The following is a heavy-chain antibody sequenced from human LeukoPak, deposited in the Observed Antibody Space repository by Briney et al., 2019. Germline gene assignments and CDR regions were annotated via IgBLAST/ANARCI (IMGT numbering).Heavy chain of an antibody. CDR3: AKVLPVDWLREPFED. V-gene: IGHV3-23*01. D-gene: IGHD5-12*01. Sequence: GGSLRLSCAASGFPFISQAVRCLRQAPGKGLEWVSAISNSGDRTYYADSVKGRFTISRDNSKNTLYLQMNSLKAEDTAVYHCAKVLPVDWLREPFEDSGQGTLVTVSS. J-gene: IGHJ4*02. CDR2: ISNSGDRT. CDR1: GFPFISQA.